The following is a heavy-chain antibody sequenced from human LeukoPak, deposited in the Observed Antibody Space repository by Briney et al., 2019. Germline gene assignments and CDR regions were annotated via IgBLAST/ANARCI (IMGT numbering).Heavy chain of an antibody. CDR3: ARDAYMITFGGVIVPLDY. V-gene: IGHV1-8*01. CDR2: MNPNSGNT. Sequence: ASVKVSCKASGYTFTSYDINWVRQATGQGLEWMGWMNPNSGNTGYAQKFQGRVTMTTDTSTSTAYMELRSLRSDDTAVYYCARDAYMITFGGVIVPLDYWGQGTLVTVSS. CDR1: GYTFTSYD. D-gene: IGHD3-16*02. J-gene: IGHJ4*02.